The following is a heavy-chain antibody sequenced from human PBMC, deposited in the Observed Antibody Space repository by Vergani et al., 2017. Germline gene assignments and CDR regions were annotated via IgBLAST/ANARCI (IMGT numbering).Heavy chain of an antibody. CDR1: GGTFSSYA. V-gene: IGHV1-69*01. CDR2: IIPIFGTA. CDR3: AATYYYDSSGYIEGAFDI. D-gene: IGHD3-22*01. J-gene: IGHJ3*02. Sequence: QVQLVQSGAEVKKPGSSVKVSCKASGGTFSSYAISWVRQAPGQGLEWMGGIIPIFGTANYAQKFQGRVTITADESTSTAYMELSSLRSEDTAVYYCAATYYYDSSGYIEGAFDIWGQGTMVTVSS.